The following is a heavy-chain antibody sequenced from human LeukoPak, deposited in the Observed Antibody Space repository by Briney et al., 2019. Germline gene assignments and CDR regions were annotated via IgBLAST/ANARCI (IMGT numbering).Heavy chain of an antibody. J-gene: IGHJ3*02. Sequence: GGSLRISCAASGFTVSSKYMSWVRQAPGKGLEWVSVIYGGGGTHYAESVKGRFTISRDNSKNTLYLQMNSLRAEDTAVYYCARESTGVGATLTDAFDIWGQGTMVTVSS. V-gene: IGHV3-66*01. CDR2: IYGGGGT. CDR3: ARESTGVGATLTDAFDI. CDR1: GFTVSSKY. D-gene: IGHD1-26*01.